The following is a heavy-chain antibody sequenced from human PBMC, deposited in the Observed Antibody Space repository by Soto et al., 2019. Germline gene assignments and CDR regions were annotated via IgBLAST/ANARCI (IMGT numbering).Heavy chain of an antibody. CDR1: GFTFSSYG. CDR2: ISYDGSNK. J-gene: IGHJ4*02. CDR3: AKETIFGVVIDY. Sequence: QVQLVESGGGVVQPGRSLRLSCAASGFTFSSYGMHWVRQAPGKGLEWVAVISYDGSNKYYAESVKGRFTISRDNSKNTLYLQMNSLRAEDTAVYYCAKETIFGVVIDYWGQGTLVTVSS. D-gene: IGHD3-3*01. V-gene: IGHV3-30*18.